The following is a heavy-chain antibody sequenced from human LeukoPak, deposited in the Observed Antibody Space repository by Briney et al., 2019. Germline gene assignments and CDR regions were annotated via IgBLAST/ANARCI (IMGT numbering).Heavy chain of an antibody. V-gene: IGHV3-23*01. CDR2: ISGSGGST. D-gene: IGHD6-19*01. Sequence: PGGSLRLSCAASGFTFSSYAMSWVRQAPGKGLEWVSAISGSGGSTYYADSVKGRFTISRDNSKNTLYLQMNSLRAEDTAVYYCAKVPLYSSGWYYFDYWGQGTLVTVSS. CDR3: AKVPLYSSGWYYFDY. CDR1: GFTFSSYA. J-gene: IGHJ4*02.